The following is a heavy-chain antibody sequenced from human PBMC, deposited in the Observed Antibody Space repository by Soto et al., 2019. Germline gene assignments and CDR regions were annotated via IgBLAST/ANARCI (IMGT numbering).Heavy chain of an antibody. CDR1: GGSFSGYY. V-gene: IGHV4-34*01. J-gene: IGHJ6*02. CDR3: ARWAAGYYDFWSGYYRRVYGMDV. CDR2: INHSGST. Sequence: SETLSLTCAVYGGSFSGYYWSWIRQPPGKGLEWSGEINHSGSTNYNPSLKSRVTISVDTSKNQFSLKLSSVTAADTAVYYCARWAAGYYDFWSGYYRRVYGMDVWGQGTTVTVSS. D-gene: IGHD3-3*01.